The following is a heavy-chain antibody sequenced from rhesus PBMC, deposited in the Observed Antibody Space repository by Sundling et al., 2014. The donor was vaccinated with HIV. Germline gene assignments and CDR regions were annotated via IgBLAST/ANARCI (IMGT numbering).Heavy chain of an antibody. CDR2: IYWDDDK. CDR1: GFSLSTPGMG. CDR3: ARIRGYYDSGYYMEYYGLDS. J-gene: IGHJ6*01. D-gene: IGHD3-28*01. Sequence: QVTLKESGPALVKPTQTLTLTCTFSGFSLSTPGMGVAWIRQPPGKALEWLASIYWDDDKFYSTSLKTRLTISKDTSKTQVVLTVTDMDPVDTATYYCARIRGYYDSGYYMEYYGLDSWGQGVVVTVSS. V-gene: IGHV2S1*01.